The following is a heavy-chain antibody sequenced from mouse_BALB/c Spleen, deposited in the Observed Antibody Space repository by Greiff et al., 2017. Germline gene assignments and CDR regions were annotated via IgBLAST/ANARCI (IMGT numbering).Heavy chain of an antibody. J-gene: IGHJ4*01. Sequence: DVHLVESGGGLVKPGGSLKLSCAASGFTFSDYYMYWVRQTPEKRLEWVATISDGGSYTYYPDSVKGRFTISRDNAKNNLYLQMSSLKSEDTAMYYCAREERDYWGQGTSVTVSS. CDR3: AREERDY. V-gene: IGHV5-4*02. CDR1: GFTFSDYY. CDR2: ISDGGSYT.